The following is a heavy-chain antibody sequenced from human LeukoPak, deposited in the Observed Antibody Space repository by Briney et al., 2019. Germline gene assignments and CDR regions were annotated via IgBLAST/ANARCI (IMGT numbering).Heavy chain of an antibody. J-gene: IGHJ3*02. V-gene: IGHV3-13*05. CDR3: ARGAGYSSSYDAFDI. CDR1: GFTFSSYE. CDR2: ICTAGDQ. D-gene: IGHD6-13*01. Sequence: PGGSLRLSCAASGFTFSSYEMHWVRQAPGKGLEWVSAICTAGDQNYQGSARGRLTISRKNHKNSLYLQMNSLRAGDTAVYYCARGAGYSSSYDAFDICVQGPMATVSS.